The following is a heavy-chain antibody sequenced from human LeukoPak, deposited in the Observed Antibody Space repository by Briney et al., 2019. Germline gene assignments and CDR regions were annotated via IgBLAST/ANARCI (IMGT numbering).Heavy chain of an antibody. V-gene: IGHV3-21*01. J-gene: IGHJ6*02. D-gene: IGHD5-12*01. Sequence: GGSLRLSCAASGFTFSDYTMNWVRKAPGKGLEWVSSISSSSSYIYYADSVKGRFTISRDNAKNSLYLQMTSLRAEDTAMFYCAREWPERVSAMGVWGQGTTVTVSS. CDR3: AREWPERVSAMGV. CDR2: ISSSSSYI. CDR1: GFTFSDYT.